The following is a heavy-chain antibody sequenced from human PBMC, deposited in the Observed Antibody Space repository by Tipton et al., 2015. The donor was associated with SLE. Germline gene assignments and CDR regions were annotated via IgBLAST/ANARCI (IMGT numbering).Heavy chain of an antibody. J-gene: IGHJ3*02. Sequence: SLRLSCAASGFTFSSYAMHWVRQAPGKGLEWVAVISYDGSNKYYADSVKGRFTISRDNSKNTLYLQMNSLRAEDTAVYYCARHWNRARVDAFDIWGQGTMVTVSS. V-gene: IGHV3-30*04. CDR3: ARHWNRARVDAFDI. CDR1: GFTFSSYA. D-gene: IGHD1-1*01. CDR2: ISYDGSNK.